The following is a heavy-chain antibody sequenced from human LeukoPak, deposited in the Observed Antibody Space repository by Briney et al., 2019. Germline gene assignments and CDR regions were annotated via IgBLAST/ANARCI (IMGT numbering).Heavy chain of an antibody. Sequence: SETLSLTCTVSGGSISSYYWSWIRQPAGKGLEWIGRIYTSGSTNYNPSLKSRVTISVDTSKNQFSLKLSSVTAADTAVYYCARDSTDSSSWYLSVYWFDPWGKGTTVTVSS. CDR2: IYTSGST. CDR3: ARDSTDSSSWYLSVYWFDP. D-gene: IGHD6-13*01. V-gene: IGHV4-4*07. CDR1: GGSISSYY. J-gene: IGHJ6*04.